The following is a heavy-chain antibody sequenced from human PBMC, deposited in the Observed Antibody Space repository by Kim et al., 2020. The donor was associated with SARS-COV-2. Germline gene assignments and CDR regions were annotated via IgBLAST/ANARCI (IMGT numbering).Heavy chain of an antibody. CDR3: ARVAYDSSGSYYYYGMDV. CDR1: GYSISSGYY. V-gene: IGHV4-38-2*02. J-gene: IGHJ6*02. CDR2: IYHSGST. D-gene: IGHD3-22*01. Sequence: SETLSLTCTVSGYSISSGYYWGWIRQPPGKGLEWIGSIYHSGSTYYNPSLKSRVTISVDTSKNQFSLKLSSVTAADTAVYYCARVAYDSSGSYYYYGMDVWGQGTTVTVSS.